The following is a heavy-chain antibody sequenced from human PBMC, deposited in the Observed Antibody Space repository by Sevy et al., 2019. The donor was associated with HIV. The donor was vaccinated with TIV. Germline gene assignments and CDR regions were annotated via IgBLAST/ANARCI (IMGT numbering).Heavy chain of an antibody. J-gene: IGHJ4*02. Sequence: ASVKVSCKASGYTFTGQYFHWVRQAPGQGLEWMGYIKPNRGDTIYAQKFQGRVTMTRDTSISTVYMELNRLRSDDAAVYYCAMTLADFWSGQRSYFDYWGQGTLVTVSS. CDR1: GYTFTGQY. V-gene: IGHV1-2*02. CDR3: AMTLADFWSGQRSYFDY. D-gene: IGHD3-3*01. CDR2: IKPNRGDT.